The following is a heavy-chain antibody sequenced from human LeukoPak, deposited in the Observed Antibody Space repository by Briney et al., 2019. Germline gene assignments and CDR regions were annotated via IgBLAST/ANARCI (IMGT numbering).Heavy chain of an antibody. CDR2: ISGSSSYI. CDR3: ARDYFGYYAMDV. J-gene: IGHJ6*02. Sequence: GGSLRLSCAASGFTFSSYNINWVRQAPGKGLEWVSSISGSSSYIYYADSVKGRFTISRDNAKNSLYLQMDSLRAEDTAVYYCARDYFGYYAMDVWGRGTTVTVSS. D-gene: IGHD3-10*01. V-gene: IGHV3-21*01. CDR1: GFTFSSYN.